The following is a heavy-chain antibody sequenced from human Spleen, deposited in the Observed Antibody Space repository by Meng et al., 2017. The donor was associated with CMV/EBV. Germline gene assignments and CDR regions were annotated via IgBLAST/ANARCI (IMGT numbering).Heavy chain of an antibody. CDR2: ISYDGSNR. J-gene: IGHJ6*02. D-gene: IGHD6-19*01. CDR1: RYA. Sequence: RYAMHWVRQAPGKGLEWVAVISYDGSNRYYADSVKGRFTISRDNSKNTLYLQMNSLRTEDTALYYCARDLGRRQWLVPYYYYGMDVWGQGTMVTVSS. CDR3: ARDLGRRQWLVPYYYYGMDV. V-gene: IGHV3-30-3*01.